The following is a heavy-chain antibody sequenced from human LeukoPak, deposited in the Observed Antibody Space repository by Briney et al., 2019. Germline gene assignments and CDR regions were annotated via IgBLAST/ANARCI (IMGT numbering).Heavy chain of an antibody. V-gene: IGHV5-10-1*01. CDR1: GYSFTSYW. J-gene: IGHJ6*02. D-gene: IGHD6-19*01. CDR2: IDPSDSYT. Sequence: GESLRISCKGSGYSFTSYWISWVRQMPGKGLGWVGRIDPSDSYTNYSPSFQGHVTISADKSISTAYLQWSSLEASDTAMYYCARWGGRYSSGWYPYYYGMDVWGQGTTVTVSS. CDR3: ARWGGRYSSGWYPYYYGMDV.